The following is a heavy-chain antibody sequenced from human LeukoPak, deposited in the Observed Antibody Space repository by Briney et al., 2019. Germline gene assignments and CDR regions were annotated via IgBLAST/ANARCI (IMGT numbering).Heavy chain of an antibody. J-gene: IGHJ4*02. V-gene: IGHV3-23*01. CDR2: ISGSGGST. CDR3: AKDFEYSSGCFDY. Sequence: GGSLRLSCAASGFTFSSYAMSWVRQAPGKGLEWVSAISGSGGSTYYADSVKGRFTISRDNSRNTLYLQMNSLRAEDTAVYYCAKDFEYSSGCFDYWGQGTLVTVSS. CDR1: GFTFSSYA. D-gene: IGHD6-19*01.